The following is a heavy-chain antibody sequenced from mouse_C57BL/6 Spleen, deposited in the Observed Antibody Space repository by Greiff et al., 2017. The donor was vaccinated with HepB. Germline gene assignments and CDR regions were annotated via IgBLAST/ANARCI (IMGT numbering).Heavy chain of an antibody. J-gene: IGHJ4*01. Sequence: EVNLVESEGGLVQPGSSMKLSCTASGFTFSDYYMAWVRQVPEKGLEWVANINYDGSSTYYLDSLKSRFIISRDNAKNILYLQMSSLKSEDTATYYCARERHAMDYWGQGTSVTVSS. V-gene: IGHV5-16*01. CDR3: ARERHAMDY. CDR2: INYDGSST. CDR1: GFTFSDYY.